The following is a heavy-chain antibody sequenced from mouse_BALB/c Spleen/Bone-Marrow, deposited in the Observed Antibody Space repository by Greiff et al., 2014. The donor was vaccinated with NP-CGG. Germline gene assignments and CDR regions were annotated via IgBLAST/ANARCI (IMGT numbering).Heavy chain of an antibody. V-gene: IGHV1S130*01. CDR2: IHPNSGNT. J-gene: IGHJ2*01. CDR1: GYTFTSSW. CDR3: ANYYNSSSY. D-gene: IGHD1-1*01. Sequence: VHLVESGSVLVRPGASVKLSCKASGYTFTSSWMHWAKQRPGQGLEWIGEIHPNSGNTNYNEKFKGKATLTVDTSSSTAYVDLSSLTSEDSAVYYCANYYNSSSYWGQGATLTVSS.